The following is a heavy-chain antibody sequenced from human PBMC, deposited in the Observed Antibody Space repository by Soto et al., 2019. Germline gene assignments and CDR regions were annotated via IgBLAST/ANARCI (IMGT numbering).Heavy chain of an antibody. CDR2: VKSKIDVGTT. J-gene: IGHJ4*02. Sequence: EVQLVESGGGLVKPGGYLRLSCAASGFTFSSAWMNCVRQAPGKGLEWVGRVKSKIDVGTTANAAPVKGRFSISRDDAKNTLYLQMNSLKTEDTAVYYCATGMGDLLYWGQGTLVTVSS. V-gene: IGHV3-15*07. CDR3: ATGMGDLLY. CDR1: GFTFSSAW. D-gene: IGHD1-26*01.